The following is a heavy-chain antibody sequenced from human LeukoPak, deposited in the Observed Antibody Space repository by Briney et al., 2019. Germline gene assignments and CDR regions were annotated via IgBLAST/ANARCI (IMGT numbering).Heavy chain of an antibody. D-gene: IGHD3-16*01. CDR3: ARVSSEVVLRWGNALDI. CDR1: GFTFSSYW. Sequence: GGSLRLSCAASGFTFSSYWMHWVRQAPGKGLVWVSRINSDGSSTSYADSVKGRFTISRDNAKNTLYLQMNSLRAEDTAVYYCARVSSEVVLRWGNALDIWGQGTMVTVSS. J-gene: IGHJ3*02. V-gene: IGHV3-74*01. CDR2: INSDGSST.